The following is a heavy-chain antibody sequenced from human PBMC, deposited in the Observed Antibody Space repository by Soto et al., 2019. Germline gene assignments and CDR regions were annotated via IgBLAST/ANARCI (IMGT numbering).Heavy chain of an antibody. J-gene: IGHJ4*02. CDR2: INAGNGNT. Sequence: ASVKVSCKASGYTFTSYAMHRVRQAPGQRLEWMGWINAGNGNTKYSQKFQGRVTITRDTSASTAYMELSSLRSEDTAVYYCARSPGYSYGDYWGQGTLVTVSS. CDR1: GYTFTSYA. CDR3: ARSPGYSYGDY. D-gene: IGHD5-18*01. V-gene: IGHV1-3*01.